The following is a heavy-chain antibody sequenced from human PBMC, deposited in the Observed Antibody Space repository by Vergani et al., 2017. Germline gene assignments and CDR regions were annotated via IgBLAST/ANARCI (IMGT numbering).Heavy chain of an antibody. CDR2: INHSGST. CDR1: GGSFSGYY. V-gene: IGHV4-34*01. J-gene: IGHJ4*02. D-gene: IGHD2-2*01. CDR3: ARSSSGAVVPAAMPHYYFDD. Sequence: QVQLQQWGAGLLKPSETLSLTCAVSGGSFSGYYWSWIRQPPGKGLEWIGEINHSGSTNYNPSLKSRVTISVDTSKNQFSLKLSSVTAADTAVYYCARSSSGAVVPAAMPHYYFDDWGQGTLVTVSS.